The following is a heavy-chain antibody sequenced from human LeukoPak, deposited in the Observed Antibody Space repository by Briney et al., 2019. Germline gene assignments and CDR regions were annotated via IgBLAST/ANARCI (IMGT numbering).Heavy chain of an antibody. CDR2: IHYSGST. CDR3: ASPAVVKGWWYFDL. CDR1: GGSISSYY. Sequence: SETLSLTCTVSGGSISSYYWSWIRQPPGKGLEWIGYIHYSGSTNYNPSLKSRVTISVDTSKNQFSLKLSSVTAADTAVYYCASPAVVKGWWYFDLWGRGTLVTVSS. D-gene: IGHD3-22*01. V-gene: IGHV4-59*01. J-gene: IGHJ2*01.